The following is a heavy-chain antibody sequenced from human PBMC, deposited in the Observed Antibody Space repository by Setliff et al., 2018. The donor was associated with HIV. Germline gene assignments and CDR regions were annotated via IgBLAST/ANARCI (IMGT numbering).Heavy chain of an antibody. Sequence: NLSETLSLTCTVSGGSISSSSYYWGWIRQPPGKGLEWIGSIYYSGSTYYNPSLKSRVTISVDTSKNQFSLKLNSVTAADTAVYYCARDSDLDYSSSARWYFDLWGRGTLVTVSS. V-gene: IGHV4-39*07. CDR3: ARDSDLDYSSSARWYFDL. J-gene: IGHJ2*01. CDR1: GGSISSSSYY. D-gene: IGHD6-6*01. CDR2: IYYSGST.